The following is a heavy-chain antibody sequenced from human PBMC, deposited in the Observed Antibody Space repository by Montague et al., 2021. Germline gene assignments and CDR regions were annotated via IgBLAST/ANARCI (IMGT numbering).Heavy chain of an antibody. Sequence: TLSLTCSVSGGSISSGGFYWSWIRQHPGKGPEWIGSIYDSGSTNYNPSLKSRLTLSRDTSKNQVSLRLTSVTAADTAVYYCARSGGYCSGGRCDTLDYWGQGTLVTVSS. V-gene: IGHV4-31*03. J-gene: IGHJ4*02. CDR1: GGSISSGGFY. D-gene: IGHD2-15*01. CDR2: IYDSGST. CDR3: ARSGGYCSGGRCDTLDY.